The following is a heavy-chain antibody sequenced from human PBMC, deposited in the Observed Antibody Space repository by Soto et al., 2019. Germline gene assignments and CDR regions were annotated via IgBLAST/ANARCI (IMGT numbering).Heavy chain of an antibody. V-gene: IGHV1-18*01. CDR1: AYTFTCYG. J-gene: IGHJ6*02. Sequence: ASVTVSCNASAYTFTCYGISCVRQAPGQGRGGMGWISAYNGITNYAQKFQGRVTMTTDTSTSTAYLELRSATAADTAVYYCVREARYYYDSSGAYYYYYGMDVWDQGTTVTVS. CDR2: ISAYNGIT. D-gene: IGHD3-22*01. CDR3: VREARYYYDSSGAYYYYYGMDV.